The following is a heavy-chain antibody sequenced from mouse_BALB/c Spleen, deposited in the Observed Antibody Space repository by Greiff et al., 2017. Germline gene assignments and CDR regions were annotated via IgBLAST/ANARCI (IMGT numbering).Heavy chain of an antibody. J-gene: IGHJ2*01. CDR3: ARSLFITTVVPFDY. V-gene: IGHV5-17*02. Sequence: EVQVVESGGGLVQPGGSRKLSCAASGFTFSSFGMHWVRQAPEKGLEWVAYISSGSSTIYYADTVKGRFTISRDNPKNTLFLQMTSLRSEDTAMYYCARSLFITTVVPFDYWGQGTTLTVSS. CDR1: GFTFSSFG. CDR2: ISSGSSTI. D-gene: IGHD1-1*01.